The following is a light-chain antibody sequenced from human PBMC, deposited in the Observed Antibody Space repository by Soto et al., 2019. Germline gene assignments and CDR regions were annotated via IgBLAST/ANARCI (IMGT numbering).Light chain of an antibody. J-gene: IGLJ1*01. CDR3: CSYAAGSTYV. V-gene: IGLV2-23*01. CDR2: EGS. Sequence: QSARTQPASVSGSPGQSITISCTGTSSDVGSYNLVSWYQQHPGKAPKLMIYEGSKRPSGVSNRFSGSKSDNTASLTISGLQAEDETDYYCCSYAAGSTYVFGPGTKVTVL. CDR1: SSDVGSYNL.